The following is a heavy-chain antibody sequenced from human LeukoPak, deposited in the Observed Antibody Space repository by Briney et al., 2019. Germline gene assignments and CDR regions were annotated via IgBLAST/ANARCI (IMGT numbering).Heavy chain of an antibody. V-gene: IGHV3-48*01. CDR3: AREWYYDFWSGYPGALQFDP. CDR1: GFTFSSYS. J-gene: IGHJ5*02. CDR2: ISSSSSTI. D-gene: IGHD3-3*01. Sequence: GGSLRLSCAASGFTFSSYSMNWVRQAPGKGLEWVSYISSSSSTIYYADSVKGRFTISKDNAKNSLYLQMNSLRAEDTAVYYCAREWYYDFWSGYPGALQFDPWGQGTLVTVSS.